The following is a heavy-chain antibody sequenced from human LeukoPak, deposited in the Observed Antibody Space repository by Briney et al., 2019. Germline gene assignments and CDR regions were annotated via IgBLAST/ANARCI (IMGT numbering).Heavy chain of an antibody. CDR1: GGTFSSYA. V-gene: IGHV1-69*05. CDR3: ARAEGVRFLEWYASN. Sequence: GASVKVSCKASGGTFSSYAISWVRQAPGQGLEWMGGIIPIFGTANYAQKFQGRVTITTDESTSTAYMELSSLRSEDTAVYYCARAEGVRFLEWYASNWGQGTLVTVSS. J-gene: IGHJ4*02. D-gene: IGHD3-3*01. CDR2: IIPIFGTA.